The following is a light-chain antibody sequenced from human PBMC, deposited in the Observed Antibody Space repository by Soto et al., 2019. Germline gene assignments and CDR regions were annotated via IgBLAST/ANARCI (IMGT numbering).Light chain of an antibody. CDR3: NSYESSLSGLI. J-gene: IGLJ2*01. CDR2: EVS. V-gene: IGLV2-14*01. Sequence: QSALTQPASVSGSPGQSITISCTGTSSDVGGYNYVSWYQQHPGKAPKLMIYEVSNRPSGVSNRFSGSKSGNTASLTISGLQAEDEADYYCNSYESSLSGLIFGGGTKLTVL. CDR1: SSDVGGYNY.